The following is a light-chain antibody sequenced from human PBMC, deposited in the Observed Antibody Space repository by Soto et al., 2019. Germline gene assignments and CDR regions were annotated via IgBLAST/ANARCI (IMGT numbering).Light chain of an antibody. J-gene: IGLJ2*01. CDR1: SSNIGSNY. CDR2: RNN. Sequence: QSVLTQPPSASGTPGQRVTISCSGSSSNIGSNYVYWYQQLPGTAPKLLIYRNNQRPSGVPDRFSGSKSGTSASLAISGLRSEDEADYYCAAWDDSLSGPVVFGGWTQLTVL. CDR3: AAWDDSLSGPVV. V-gene: IGLV1-47*01.